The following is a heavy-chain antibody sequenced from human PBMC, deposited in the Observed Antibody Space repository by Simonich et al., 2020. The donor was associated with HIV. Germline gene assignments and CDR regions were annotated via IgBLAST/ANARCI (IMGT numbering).Heavy chain of an antibody. CDR3: AREGNQLEDAFNI. J-gene: IGHJ3*02. CDR2: INPDSGAT. D-gene: IGHD6-13*01. V-gene: IGHV1-2*02. Sequence: QVQLVQSGAEVKKPGASVKVSCKASGYTFIDYYIHWGRQAPGHGLEWMGWINPDSGATEVAQKLQGRVTLTRDTSITTAYMEVSRLTSDDTAVYYCAREGNQLEDAFNIWGQGTMVTVSS. CDR1: GYTFIDYY.